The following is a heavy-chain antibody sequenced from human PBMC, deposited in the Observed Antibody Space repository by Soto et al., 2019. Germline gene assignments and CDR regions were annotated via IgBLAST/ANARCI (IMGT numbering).Heavy chain of an antibody. D-gene: IGHD6-25*01. V-gene: IGHV4-39*01. J-gene: IGHJ4*02. CDR2: IYYSGRS. CDR1: GGSISSSDYC. Sequence: SETLSLTCTVSGGSISSSDYCWGWIRQPPGEGLEWIANIYYSGRSYYNPSLRGRVTVSVGTSKNEFSLKLDSVTAADTAVYYCASLYSSGWFVPFAYWGQGALVTVSS. CDR3: ASLYSSGWFVPFAY.